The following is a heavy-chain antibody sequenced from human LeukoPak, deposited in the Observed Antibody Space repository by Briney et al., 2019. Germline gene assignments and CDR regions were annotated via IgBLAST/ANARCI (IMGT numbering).Heavy chain of an antibody. CDR3: ARGLEWELSY. CDR2: INHSGST. V-gene: IGHV4-34*01. J-gene: IGHJ4*02. CDR1: GGSFSGYY. D-gene: IGHD1-26*01. Sequence: SETLSLTCGVYGGSFSGYYWSWIRQPPGKGLEWIGEINHSGSTNYNPSLKSRVTISVDTSKNQFSLKLSSVTAADTAVYYCARGLEWELSYWGQGTLVTVSS.